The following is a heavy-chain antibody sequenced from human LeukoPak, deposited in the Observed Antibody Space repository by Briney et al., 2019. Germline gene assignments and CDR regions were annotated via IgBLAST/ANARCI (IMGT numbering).Heavy chain of an antibody. CDR3: AGGGASRPIY. V-gene: IGHV1-69*01. Sequence: SVKVSCKASGGTFSSYAISWVRQAPGRGLEWMGGIIPIFGTANNAQKFQGRVTITADESTSTAYMELSSLRSEDTAVYYCAGGGASRPIYWGQGTLVTVSS. J-gene: IGHJ4*02. CDR2: IIPIFGTA. D-gene: IGHD1-26*01. CDR1: GGTFSSYA.